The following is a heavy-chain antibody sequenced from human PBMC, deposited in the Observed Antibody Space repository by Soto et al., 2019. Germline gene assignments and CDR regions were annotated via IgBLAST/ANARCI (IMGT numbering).Heavy chain of an antibody. Sequence: VESLKISCKASGYSITSYWISWFLQMPVQGLEWMGIIFPDDSDTRYSPSFQGQVTISADKSISTAYVQWSSLKASDTAMYYCTRGGVATRTFDYWGQGTLVTVSS. J-gene: IGHJ4*02. CDR1: GYSITSYW. CDR2: IFPDDSDT. V-gene: IGHV5-51*01. D-gene: IGHD3-3*01. CDR3: TRGGVATRTFDY.